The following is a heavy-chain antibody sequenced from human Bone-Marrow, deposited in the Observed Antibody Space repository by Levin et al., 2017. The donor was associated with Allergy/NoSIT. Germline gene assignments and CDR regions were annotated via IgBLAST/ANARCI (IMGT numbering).Heavy chain of an antibody. CDR1: GFSVSRNY. CDR3: ARNGVGTAAGTP. CDR2: IYSGGDT. J-gene: IGHJ4*02. D-gene: IGHD6-13*01. V-gene: IGHV3-66*01. Sequence: GGFLRLSCAASGFSVSRNYMSWVRQAPGKGLEWVSLIYSGGDTQYADSVKGRFTISRDNSRNTLYLQMNSLRGDDTAVYYCARNGVGTAAGTPWGQGTLVSVSS.